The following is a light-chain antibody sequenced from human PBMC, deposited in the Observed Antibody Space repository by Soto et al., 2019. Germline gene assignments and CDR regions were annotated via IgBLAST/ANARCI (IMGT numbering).Light chain of an antibody. CDR3: DASVVVFNF. CDR2: EVS. J-gene: IGLJ1*01. CDR1: SCHVGKYDY. V-gene: IGLV2-8*01. Sequence: TSCHVGKYDYVSWFQHHPGKSPKLISYEVSKRPSGVPDRFSGSKSGSTASLTVSVFQTEDETGYYSDASVVVFNFFGTG.